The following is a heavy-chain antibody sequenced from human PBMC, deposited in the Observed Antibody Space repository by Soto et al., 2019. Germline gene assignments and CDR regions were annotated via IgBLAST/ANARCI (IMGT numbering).Heavy chain of an antibody. CDR2: IIPIFGTA. D-gene: IGHD1-26*01. J-gene: IGHJ4*02. Sequence: QVQLVQSGAEVKESGASVKVSCKASGYTFTGHYIHWVRQAPGQGFEWVGGIIPIFGTANYAQKFQGRVTITADESTSTAYMELSSLRSEDTAVYYCAGGVGRGLYYWGQGTLVTVSS. CDR3: AGGVGRGLYY. CDR1: GYTFTGHY. V-gene: IGHV1-69*01.